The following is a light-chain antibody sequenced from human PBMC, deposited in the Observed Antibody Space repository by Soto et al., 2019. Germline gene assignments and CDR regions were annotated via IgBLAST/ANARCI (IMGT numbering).Light chain of an antibody. CDR2: GAS. V-gene: IGKV3-15*01. J-gene: IGKJ4*01. Sequence: IVITQSPATLSVSPGERATLYCRASQSVSTNLAWYKQKPGQAPRPLIYGASTRATGIPARFSGSGSGTEFTLTISRLQSEDFAVYYCQHSNNWTLTFGGGTKVDIK. CDR1: QSVSTN. CDR3: QHSNNWTLT.